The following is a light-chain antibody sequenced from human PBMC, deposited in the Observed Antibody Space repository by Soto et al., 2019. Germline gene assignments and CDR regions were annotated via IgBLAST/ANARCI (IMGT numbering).Light chain of an antibody. CDR2: EVS. CDR3: SSYTVSSRGV. CDR1: SSDVGGYNY. J-gene: IGLJ1*01. V-gene: IGLV2-14*01. Sequence: QSALTQPASVSGSPGQSITISCTGTSSDVGGYNYVSWYQQHPGKAPKLMIYEVSNRPSGVSNRFSGSKSGNTASLTISGLQADDEADYHCSSYTVSSRGVFGTGTKLTVL.